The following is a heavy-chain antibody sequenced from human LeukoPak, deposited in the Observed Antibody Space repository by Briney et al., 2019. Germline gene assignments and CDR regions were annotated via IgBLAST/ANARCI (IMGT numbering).Heavy chain of an antibody. CDR2: IYSGGNT. V-gene: IGHV3-53*01. CDR3: ARMRKQVGSRYFDP. J-gene: IGHJ5*02. CDR1: EFSVSTNY. D-gene: IGHD1-26*01. Sequence: GGSLRLSCVASEFSVSTNYMTWVRQAPGKGLECVSVIYSGGNTYYADSVKGRFIISRDISKNIVYLQMNSLRVEDMAVYYCARMRKQVGSRYFDPWGQGTLVTVSS.